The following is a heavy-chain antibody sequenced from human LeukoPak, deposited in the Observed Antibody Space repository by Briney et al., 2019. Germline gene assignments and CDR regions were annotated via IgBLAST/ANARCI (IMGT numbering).Heavy chain of an antibody. J-gene: IGHJ5*02. V-gene: IGHV2-5*01. D-gene: IGHD1-1*01. Sequence: SGPTLVNPTQTLTLTCTFSGFSLSNSGVGVGWIRQPPGKALEWLALIYWNDDKRYSPSLKSRLTITKDTSKNQVVLTMTNMDPVDTATYYCARQTTGVDWFDPWGQGTLVTVSS. CDR2: IYWNDDK. CDR3: ARQTTGVDWFDP. CDR1: GFSLSNSGVG.